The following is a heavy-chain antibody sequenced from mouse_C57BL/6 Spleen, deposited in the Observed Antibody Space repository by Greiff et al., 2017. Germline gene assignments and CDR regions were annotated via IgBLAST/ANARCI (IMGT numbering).Heavy chain of an antibody. CDR3: AGVTGFDY. V-gene: IGHV14-4*01. D-gene: IGHD2-2*01. CDR2: IDPENGDT. Sequence: VQLQQSGAELVRPGASVKLSCTASGFNIKDDYMHWVKQRPEQGLEWIGWIDPENGDTEYASKFQGKATITADTSSNTAYLQLSSLTSEDTAVYYCAGVTGFDYWGQGTTLTVSS. J-gene: IGHJ2*01. CDR1: GFNIKDDY.